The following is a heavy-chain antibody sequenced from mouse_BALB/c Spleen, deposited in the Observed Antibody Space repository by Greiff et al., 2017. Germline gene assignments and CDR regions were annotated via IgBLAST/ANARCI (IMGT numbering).Heavy chain of an antibody. CDR3: ARSPYYYGYWYFDV. Sequence: EVKLVESGPSLVKPSQTLSLTCSVTGDSITSGYWNWIRKFPGNKLEYMGYISYSGSTYYNPSLKSRISITRDTSKNQYYLQLNSVTTEDTATYYCARSPYYYGYWYFDVWGAGTTVTVSS. J-gene: IGHJ1*01. D-gene: IGHD1-1*01. V-gene: IGHV3-8*02. CDR1: GDSITSGY. CDR2: ISYSGST.